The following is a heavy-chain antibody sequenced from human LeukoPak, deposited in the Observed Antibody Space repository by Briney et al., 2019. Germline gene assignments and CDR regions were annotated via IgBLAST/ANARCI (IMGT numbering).Heavy chain of an antibody. CDR2: MNPNSGNT. D-gene: IGHD2-2*01. CDR3: ARARYCSSTSCPHYYYYYYMDV. V-gene: IGHV1-8*01. J-gene: IGHJ6*03. CDR1: GYTFTSYD. Sequence: GASVKVSCKASGYTFTSYDINWVRQATGQGLEWMGWMNPNSGNTGYAQKFQGRVTMTRNTSISTAYMELSSLRSEDTAVYYCARARYCSSTSCPHYYYYYYMDVWGKGTMVTVSS.